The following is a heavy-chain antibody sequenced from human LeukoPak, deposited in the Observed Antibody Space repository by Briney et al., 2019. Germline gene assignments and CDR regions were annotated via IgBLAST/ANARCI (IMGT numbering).Heavy chain of an antibody. CDR2: INHSGST. D-gene: IGHD4-23*01. CDR1: GGSFSGYY. Sequence: KASETLSLTCAVDGGSFSGYYWSWLRQPPGKGLEWSGEINHSGSTKYNPSLKSRVTISVDTSKNQFSLKLSSVTAADTAVYYCASGRWNYFDYWGQGTLVTVSS. V-gene: IGHV4-34*01. J-gene: IGHJ4*02. CDR3: ASGRWNYFDY.